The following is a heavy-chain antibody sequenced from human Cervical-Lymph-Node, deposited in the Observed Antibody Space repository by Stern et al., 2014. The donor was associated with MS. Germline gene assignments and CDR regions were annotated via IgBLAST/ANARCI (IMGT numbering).Heavy chain of an antibody. Sequence: QVQLQESGPGLVKPSETLSLTCTVSGGSISSYYWSWIRQPPGKGLEWIGYSYYSGSTNYNPSLKSRVTISVDTSKNQFSLKLSSVTAADTAVYYCAREALAAGGLDYWGQGTLVTVSS. CDR2: SYYSGST. CDR3: AREALAAGGLDY. D-gene: IGHD6-13*01. J-gene: IGHJ4*02. CDR1: GGSISSYY. V-gene: IGHV4-59*01.